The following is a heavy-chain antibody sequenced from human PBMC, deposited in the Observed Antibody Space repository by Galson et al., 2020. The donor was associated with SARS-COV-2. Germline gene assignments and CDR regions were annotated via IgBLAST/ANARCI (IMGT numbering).Heavy chain of an antibody. D-gene: IGHD3-9*01. CDR2: ISAEDGPT. V-gene: IGHV3-23*01. J-gene: IGHJ4*02. Sequence: GGSLRLSCAASGFSFSDYAMIWVRQAPGKGLEWVSSISAEDGPTYYADSVKGRFSISRDNSKNILYLQMYSLRADDTAVYFCAAHYDFLTAFDYWGQGTLVTVSS. CDR1: GFSFSDYA. CDR3: AAHYDFLTAFDY.